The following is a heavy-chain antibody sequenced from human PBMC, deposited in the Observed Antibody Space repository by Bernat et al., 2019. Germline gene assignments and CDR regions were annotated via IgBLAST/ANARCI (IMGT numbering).Heavy chain of an antibody. CDR2: INSKSGGT. Sequence: QVQLVQSGAEVKKPGASVIVSCKASGYTFTDSFIQWVRQAPGQGLEWMGRINSKSGGTTYGMKLQGRVTMTRDTSISTAYMELSSLRSDDTAVYYCARDLAVTAFWGFDFWGQGTQVTVSS. CDR3: ARDLAVTAFWGFDF. J-gene: IGHJ4*02. CDR1: GYTFTDSF. D-gene: IGHD2-21*02. V-gene: IGHV1-2*06.